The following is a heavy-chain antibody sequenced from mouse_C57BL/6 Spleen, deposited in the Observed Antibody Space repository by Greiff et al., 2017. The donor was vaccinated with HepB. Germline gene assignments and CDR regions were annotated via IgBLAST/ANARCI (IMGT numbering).Heavy chain of an antibody. CDR1: GYTFTSYW. D-gene: IGHD1-1*01. CDR3: AREAVVPHYYAMDY. CDR2: IHPNSGST. Sequence: QVQLQQPGAELVKPGASVKLSCKASGYTFTSYWMHWVKQRPGQGLEWIGMIHPNSGSTNYNEKFKSKATLTVDKSSSTAYMQLSSLTSEDSAVYYCAREAVVPHYYAMDYWGQGTSVTVSS. V-gene: IGHV1-64*01. J-gene: IGHJ4*01.